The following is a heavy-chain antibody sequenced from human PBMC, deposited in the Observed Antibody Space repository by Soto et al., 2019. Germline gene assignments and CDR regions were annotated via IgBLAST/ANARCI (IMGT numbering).Heavy chain of an antibody. CDR2: MNPNSDDT. V-gene: IGHV1-8*01. D-gene: IGHD3-16*01. J-gene: IGHJ4*02. CDR3: MGGSPDLVDH. Sequence: ASLKVSCKASPYSFTSSQVKWGRRAAGQGLEWIGWMNPNSDDTGLTRRFQGRVTMTKNPSINPAYLELRSLRSVDSAVYYNMGGSPDLVDHWGQGTQVTVSS. CDR1: PYSFTSSQ.